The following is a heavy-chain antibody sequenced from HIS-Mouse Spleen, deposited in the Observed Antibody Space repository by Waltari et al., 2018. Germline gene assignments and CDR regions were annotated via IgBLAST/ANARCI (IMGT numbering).Heavy chain of an antibody. D-gene: IGHD7-27*01. CDR2: INPNSGGT. CDR3: ARDQLGGFDC. Sequence: QVQLVQSGAEVTKPGASVKVSCKASGDPCTGDYILWVRQAPGQGLEWMGWINPNSGGTNYAQKFQGRVTMTRDTSISTAYMELSRLRSDDTAVYYCARDQLGGFDCWGQGTLVTVSS. CDR1: GDPCTGDY. J-gene: IGHJ4*02. V-gene: IGHV1-2*02.